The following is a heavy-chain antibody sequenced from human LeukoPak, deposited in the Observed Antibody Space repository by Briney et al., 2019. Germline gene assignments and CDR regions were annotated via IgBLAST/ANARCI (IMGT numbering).Heavy chain of an antibody. J-gene: IGHJ6*04. CDR2: IYYSGST. Sequence: SETLSLTCTVPGGSISSYYWSWIRQPPGKGLEWIGYIYYSGSTNYNPSLKSRVTISVDTSKNQFSLKLSSVTAADTAVYYCARDAFCSGGSCYSGGNYYYGMDVWGKGTTVTVSS. CDR1: GGSISSYY. CDR3: ARDAFCSGGSCYSGGNYYYGMDV. V-gene: IGHV4-59*01. D-gene: IGHD2-15*01.